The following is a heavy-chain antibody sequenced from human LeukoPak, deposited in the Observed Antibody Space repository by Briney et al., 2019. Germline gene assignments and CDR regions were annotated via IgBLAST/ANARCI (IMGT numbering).Heavy chain of an antibody. CDR2: IIPIFGTA. CDR3: ARDSGYDYKAFDI. Sequence: SVKVSCRASGGTFSSYAISWVRQAPGQGLEWMGGIIPIFGTANYAQKFQGRVTITADESTSTAYMELSSLRSEDTAVYCCARDSGYDYKAFDIWGQGTMVTVSS. CDR1: GGTFSSYA. J-gene: IGHJ3*02. V-gene: IGHV1-69*13. D-gene: IGHD5-12*01.